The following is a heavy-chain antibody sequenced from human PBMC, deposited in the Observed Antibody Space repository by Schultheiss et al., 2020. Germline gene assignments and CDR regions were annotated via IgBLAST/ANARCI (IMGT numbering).Heavy chain of an antibody. CDR3: ARGVATIDY. V-gene: IGHV4-59*12. J-gene: IGHJ4*02. CDR1: GGSTSSYY. Sequence: SETLSLTCTVSGGSTSSYYWSWIRQPPGKGLEWIGYIYYSGSTYYNPSLKSRVTISVDRSKNQFSLKLSSVTAADTAVYYCARGVATIDYWGQGTLVTVSS. D-gene: IGHD5-12*01. CDR2: IYYSGST.